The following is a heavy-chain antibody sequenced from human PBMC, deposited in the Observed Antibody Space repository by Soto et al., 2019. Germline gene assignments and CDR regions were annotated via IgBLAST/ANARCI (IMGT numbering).Heavy chain of an antibody. J-gene: IGHJ4*02. Sequence: PGGSLRLSCAASGFTFSSYAMSWVGQAPGKGLEWVSAISGSGGSTYYADSVKGRFTISRDNSKNTLYLQMNSLRAEDTAVYYCAKAPYSSGWFDYWGQGPLVTVSS. CDR2: ISGSGGST. D-gene: IGHD6-19*01. CDR1: GFTFSSYA. V-gene: IGHV3-23*01. CDR3: AKAPYSSGWFDY.